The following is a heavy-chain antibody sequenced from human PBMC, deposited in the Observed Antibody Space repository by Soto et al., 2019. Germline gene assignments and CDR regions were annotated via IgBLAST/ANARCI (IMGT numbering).Heavy chain of an antibody. CDR2: INPNSGGT. J-gene: IGHJ6*02. V-gene: IGHV1-2*02. CDR1: GYTFTGYY. D-gene: IGHD6-13*01. Sequence: GASVKVSCKASGYTFTGYYMHWVRQAPGQGLEWMGWINPNSGGTNYAQKFQGRVTMTRDTSISTAYMELSGLRSDDTAVYYCARGGYSSSWSSDYYGMDVWGQGTTVTVSS. CDR3: ARGGYSSSWSSDYYGMDV.